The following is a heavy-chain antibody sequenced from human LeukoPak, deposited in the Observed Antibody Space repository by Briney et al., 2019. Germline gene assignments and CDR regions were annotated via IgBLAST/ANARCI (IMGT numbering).Heavy chain of an antibody. CDR3: ARDSSLRGYSYGYYYYYYMDV. CDR1: GFTLSNHW. D-gene: IGHD5-18*01. CDR2: ISYDGSNK. V-gene: IGHV3-30-3*01. Sequence: GGSLRLSCAASGFTLSNHWMIWVRQAPGKGLEWVAVISYDGSNKYYADSVKGRFTISRDNSKNTLYLQMNSLRAEDTAVYYCARDSSLRGYSYGYYYYYYMDVWGKGTTVTVSS. J-gene: IGHJ6*03.